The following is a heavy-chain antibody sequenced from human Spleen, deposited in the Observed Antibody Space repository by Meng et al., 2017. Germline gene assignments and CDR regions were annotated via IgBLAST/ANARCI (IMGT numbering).Heavy chain of an antibody. CDR3: AREGYHDHYGMDV. V-gene: IGHV4-4*07. CDR1: GASIRSYD. Sequence: SETLSLTCTVSGASIRSYDWSWIRQPAGKGLEWIGRIYTSGNTNHNPSLRSRVTMSVDTSKNQFSLKLSSVTAADTAVYYCAREGYHDHYGMDVWGQGTTVTVSS. D-gene: IGHD2-2*01. J-gene: IGHJ6*02. CDR2: IYTSGNT.